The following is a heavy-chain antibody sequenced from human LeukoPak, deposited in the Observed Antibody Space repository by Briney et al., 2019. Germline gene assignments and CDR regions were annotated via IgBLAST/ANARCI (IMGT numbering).Heavy chain of an antibody. CDR1: GGTFSSYA. Sequence: GASVKVSCKASGGTFSSYAISWVRQAPGQGLEWMGRIIPILGIANHAQKFQGRVTITADKSTSTAYMELSSLRSEDTAVYYCARGEWEQWPNFDYWGQGTLVTVSS. CDR2: IIPILGIA. D-gene: IGHD1-26*01. CDR3: ARGEWEQWPNFDY. J-gene: IGHJ4*02. V-gene: IGHV1-69*04.